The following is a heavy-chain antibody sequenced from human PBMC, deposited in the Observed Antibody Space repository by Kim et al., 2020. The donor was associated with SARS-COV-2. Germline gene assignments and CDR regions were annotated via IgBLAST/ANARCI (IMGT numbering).Heavy chain of an antibody. Sequence: SETLSLTCSVHGESLSAYYWAWIRQTPEKGLEWIGEVNHAGSTNYNPSLESRVTVSMDTSKYQFSLKLTSVTAADTAIYYCARSIVLMVYGKLSPFDVWGQGTMVTVSP. CDR2: VNHAGST. CDR3: ARSIVLMVYGKLSPFDV. D-gene: IGHD2-8*01. V-gene: IGHV4-34*01. J-gene: IGHJ3*01. CDR1: GESLSAYY.